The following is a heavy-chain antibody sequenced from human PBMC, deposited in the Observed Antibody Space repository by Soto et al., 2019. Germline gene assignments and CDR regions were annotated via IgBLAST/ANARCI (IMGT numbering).Heavy chain of an antibody. CDR1: GFTFSSYA. CDR3: AKDQGSSWYEIDY. J-gene: IGHJ4*02. CDR2: ISYDGSNK. Sequence: PGGLLRLSCAASGFTFSSYAMSWVRQAPGKGLEWVAVISYDGSNKYYADSVKGRFTISRDNSKNTLYLQMNSLRAEDTAVYYCAKDQGSSWYEIDYWGQGTLVTVSS. D-gene: IGHD6-13*01. V-gene: IGHV3-30-3*01.